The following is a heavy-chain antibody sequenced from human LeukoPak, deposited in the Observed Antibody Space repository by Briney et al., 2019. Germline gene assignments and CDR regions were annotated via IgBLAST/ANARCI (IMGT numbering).Heavy chain of an antibody. CDR3: ASLSFDFWSGYHRY. V-gene: IGHV1-2*02. D-gene: IGHD3-3*01. Sequence: ASVKVSCKASGYTFTSYDINWVRQATGQGLEWMGWINPNSGGTNYAQKFQGRVTMTRDTSISTAYMELSRLRSDDTAVYYCASLSFDFWSGYHRYWGQGTLVTVSS. CDR1: GYTFTSYD. J-gene: IGHJ4*02. CDR2: INPNSGGT.